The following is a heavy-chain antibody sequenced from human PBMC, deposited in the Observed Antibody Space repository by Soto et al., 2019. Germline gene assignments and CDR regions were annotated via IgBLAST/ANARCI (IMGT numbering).Heavy chain of an antibody. V-gene: IGHV3-9*01. J-gene: IGHJ4*01. CDR1: GFTFDDYA. D-gene: IGHD2-8*01. CDR3: AKARNCNNGLCPFDY. Sequence: EVQLVESGGGLVQPGRSLRLSCAAAGFTFDDYAMHWVRQAPVKGLEWGSGIRGNSRSIGYADSVKGRFTISRDNAKNSLYLQMPSLRAEDTALYYCAKARNCNNGLCPFDYWGPGNLVTVSS. CDR2: IRGNSRSI.